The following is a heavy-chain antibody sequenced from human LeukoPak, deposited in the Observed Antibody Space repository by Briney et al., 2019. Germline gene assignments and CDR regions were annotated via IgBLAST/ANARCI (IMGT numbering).Heavy chain of an antibody. V-gene: IGHV3-30*04. CDR1: GFTFTNFA. Sequence: GGSLRLSRAASGFTFTNFAMHWVRQAPGKGLEWVAVISSDERNKYYADSVKGRFTISRDNSNSMVYLQMTSLRLEDTAVYYCARPSPPGDGYNPRDYWGQGSLVIVSS. J-gene: IGHJ4*02. D-gene: IGHD5-24*01. CDR3: ARPSPPGDGYNPRDY. CDR2: ISSDERNK.